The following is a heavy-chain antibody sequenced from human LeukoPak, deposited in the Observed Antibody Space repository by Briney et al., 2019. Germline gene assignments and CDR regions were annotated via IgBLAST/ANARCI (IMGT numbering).Heavy chain of an antibody. CDR2: IVVGSGNT. V-gene: IGHV1-58*02. CDR3: AAAYGGIPVPTPDY. D-gene: IGHD4-23*01. Sequence: SVKVSCKASGFTFTSSAMQWVRQARGQRLEWIGWIVVGSGNTNYAQKFQERVTITRDMSTSTAYMELSSLRSEDTAVYYCAAAYGGIPVPTPDYWGQGTLVTVSS. J-gene: IGHJ4*02. CDR1: GFTFTSSA.